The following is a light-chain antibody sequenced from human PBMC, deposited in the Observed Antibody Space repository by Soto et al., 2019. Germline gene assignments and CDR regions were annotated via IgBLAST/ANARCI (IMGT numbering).Light chain of an antibody. CDR1: QGISNY. CDR2: AAS. Sequence: DIRMTQSPSSLSASVGDRVTITCRASQGISNYLAWYQQKPGKVPKLLIYAASTLQSGVPSRFSGSGSGTDFTLTISSLEPEDSAVYYCQQRHMWPITFGQGTRLEIK. J-gene: IGKJ5*01. V-gene: IGKV1-27*01. CDR3: QQRHMWPIT.